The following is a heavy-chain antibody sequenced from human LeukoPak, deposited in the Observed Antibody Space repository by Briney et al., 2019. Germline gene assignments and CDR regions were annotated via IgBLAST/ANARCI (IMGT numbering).Heavy chain of an antibody. J-gene: IGHJ5*02. Sequence: GGSLRLSCAASGFTFDDYAMRWVRQAPGKGLEWVSLISGDGGSTYYADSVKGRFTISRDNSKNSLYLQMNSLRTEDTALYYCAKDLYYYDSSGYPIDPWGQGTLVTVSS. CDR3: AKDLYYYDSSGYPIDP. CDR1: GFTFDDYA. CDR2: ISGDGGST. D-gene: IGHD3-22*01. V-gene: IGHV3-43*02.